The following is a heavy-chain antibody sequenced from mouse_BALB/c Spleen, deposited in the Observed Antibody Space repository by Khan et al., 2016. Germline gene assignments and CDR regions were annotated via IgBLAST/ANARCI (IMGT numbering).Heavy chain of an antibody. D-gene: IGHD4-1*01. CDR1: GYTFTNYG. Sequence: QIQLVQSGPELKKPGETVKISCKASGYTFTNYGMNWVKQAPGTGLKWMGWINTYTGEPTYADDFKGRFAFSSETSASTAYLQINNLKNEDTATYFCARRDWGGETWFAYWGQGTLVTVAA. CDR2: INTYTGEP. V-gene: IGHV9-3-1*01. J-gene: IGHJ3*01. CDR3: ARRDWGGETWFAY.